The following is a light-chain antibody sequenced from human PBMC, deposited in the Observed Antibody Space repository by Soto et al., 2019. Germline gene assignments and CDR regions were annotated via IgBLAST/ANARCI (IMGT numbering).Light chain of an antibody. J-gene: IGKJ4*01. CDR2: GAS. Sequence: EIVLTQSPGTLSLSRGERATLSCRASQSVSSSYLAWYQQKPGQAPRLLIYGASSGATGIPDRFSGSGSGTDFTLTISRLEPEDFAVYYCQQYDSSPLAFGGGTKVDIK. CDR3: QQYDSSPLA. V-gene: IGKV3-20*01. CDR1: QSVSSSY.